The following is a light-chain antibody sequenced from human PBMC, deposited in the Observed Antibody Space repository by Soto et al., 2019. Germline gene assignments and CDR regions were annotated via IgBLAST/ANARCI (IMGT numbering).Light chain of an antibody. V-gene: IGKV3-15*01. CDR3: QQYKSWFT. CDR1: QSINNN. CDR2: DAS. J-gene: IGKJ2*01. Sequence: IVMTQSPATLSVSPGERATLSCRASQSINNNLAWYQQKPGQAPRLLIYDASTGATDIPARFSGSGSGTEFTLTISSLPSEDSAVYFCQQYKSWFTFGQGTKLEIK.